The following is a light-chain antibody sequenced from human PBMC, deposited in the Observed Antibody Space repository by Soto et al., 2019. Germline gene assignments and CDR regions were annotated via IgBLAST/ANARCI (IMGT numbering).Light chain of an antibody. CDR2: GAS. J-gene: IGKJ5*01. CDR3: QQYGSSPLIS. V-gene: IGKV3-20*01. CDR1: QSVTSNY. Sequence: IVLTQSPGTLSLSPGERATLSCGASQSVTSNYLAWYQQKPGQAPRLLIFGASIRVKGIPDRFSGSGSGRDFTLTISGLEPEDFAVYYCQQYGSSPLISFGQGTRLEIK.